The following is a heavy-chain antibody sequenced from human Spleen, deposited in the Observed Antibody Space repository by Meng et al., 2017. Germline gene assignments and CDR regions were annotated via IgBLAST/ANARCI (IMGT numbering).Heavy chain of an antibody. V-gene: IGHV4-4*02. Sequence: QGKLQEAGPGLVRASGTLSLTCAVSGYSISRGHWWSWVRQSPGKGLQWIGEIEHSEGPNYNPSLKSRVTISVDTSKNQISLELTSVTAADTAVYYCARNGAYCLEYWGQGSLVTVSS. CDR2: IEHSEGP. D-gene: IGHD2-21*01. CDR3: ARNGAYCLEY. J-gene: IGHJ4*02. CDR1: GYSISRGHW.